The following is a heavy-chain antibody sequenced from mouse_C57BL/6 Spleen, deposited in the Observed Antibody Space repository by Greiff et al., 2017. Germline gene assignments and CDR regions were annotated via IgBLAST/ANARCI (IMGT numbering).Heavy chain of an antibody. J-gene: IGHJ2*01. V-gene: IGHV5-6*01. D-gene: IGHD1-1*01. CDR2: ISSGGSYT. Sequence: EVQVVESGGDLVKPGGSLKLSCAASGFTFSSYGMSWVRQTPDKRLEWVATISSGGSYTYYPDSVKGRFTLSTDNAENTPYLQMSSLKSEDTAVYSCARPDYYGSSYAYFDDWGQGTTLTVSS. CDR1: GFTFSSYG. CDR3: ARPDYYGSSYAYFDD.